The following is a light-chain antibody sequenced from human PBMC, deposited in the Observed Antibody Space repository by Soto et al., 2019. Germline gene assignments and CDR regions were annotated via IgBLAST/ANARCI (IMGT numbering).Light chain of an antibody. J-gene: IGLJ1*01. CDR3: CSYAGSYTGV. Sequence: QSALTQPRSVSGSPGQSVTISCTGTSSDVGGYNYVSWYQQHPGKAPKLTIYDVSKRPSGVPDRFSGSKSGNTASLTISGLQAEDAADYYCCSYAGSYTGVFGTGTKVTVL. V-gene: IGLV2-11*01. CDR1: SSDVGGYNY. CDR2: DVS.